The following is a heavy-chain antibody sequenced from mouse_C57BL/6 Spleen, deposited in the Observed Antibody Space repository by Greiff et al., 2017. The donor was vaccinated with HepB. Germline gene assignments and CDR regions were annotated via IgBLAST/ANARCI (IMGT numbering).Heavy chain of an antibody. Sequence: QVQLKESGAELVKPGASVKISCKASGYAFSSYWMNWVKQRPGKGLEWIGQIYPGDGDTNYNGKFKGKATLTADKSSSTAYMQLSSLTSEDSAVYFCAREEYNAMDYWGQGTSVTVSS. D-gene: IGHD2-10*02. CDR1: GYAFSSYW. J-gene: IGHJ4*01. V-gene: IGHV1-80*01. CDR3: AREEYNAMDY. CDR2: IYPGDGDT.